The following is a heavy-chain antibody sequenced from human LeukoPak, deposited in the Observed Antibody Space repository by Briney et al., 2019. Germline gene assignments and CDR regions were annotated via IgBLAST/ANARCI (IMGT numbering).Heavy chain of an antibody. V-gene: IGHV3-30-3*01. J-gene: IGHJ6*02. CDR1: GFTFSSYA. CDR3: ARESTPYYYYGMDV. CDR2: ISYDGSNK. Sequence: PGRSLRLSCVASGFTFSSYAMHWVRQAPGKGLEWVAVISYDGSNKYYADSVKGRFTISRDNSKNTLYLQMNSLRAEDTAVYYCARESTPYYYYGMDVWGQGTTVTVSS.